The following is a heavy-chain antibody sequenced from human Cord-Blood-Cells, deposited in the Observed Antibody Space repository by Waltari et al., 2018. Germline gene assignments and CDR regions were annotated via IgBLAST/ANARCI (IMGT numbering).Heavy chain of an antibody. Sequence: EVQLVESGGGLVKPGGSLRLSCAASGFTFSSYSMNWVRQAPGKGLEWVSSISSSSSYIYYADSVKGRFTISRDNAKNSLYLQMNSLRAEDTAVYYCARVLVKQLVYFDYWGQGTLVTVSS. CDR1: GFTFSSYS. CDR3: ARVLVKQLVYFDY. V-gene: IGHV3-21*01. J-gene: IGHJ4*02. CDR2: ISSSSSYI. D-gene: IGHD6-6*01.